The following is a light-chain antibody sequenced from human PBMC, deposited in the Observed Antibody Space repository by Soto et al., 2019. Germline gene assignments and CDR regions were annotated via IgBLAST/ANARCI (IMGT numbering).Light chain of an antibody. CDR3: QQYNNRALH. CDR1: QSVSSN. J-gene: IGKJ4*01. Sequence: AMTKSPATLSGSGSTTATLSYRASQSVSSNLAWYQQKPGQAPRLLIYGASTRATGFSARFSGSGSGTEFTLTISCLQSEDLAVYFCQQYNNRALHFGGGTKLDIK. CDR2: GAS. V-gene: IGKV3-15*01.